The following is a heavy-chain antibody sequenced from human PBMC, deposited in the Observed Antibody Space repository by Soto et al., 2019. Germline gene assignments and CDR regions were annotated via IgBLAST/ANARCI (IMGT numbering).Heavy chain of an antibody. J-gene: IGHJ6*02. CDR3: ASTAWYYYDSSGYNYPAPYYYYGMDV. Sequence: GESLKISCKGSGYSFTSYWIGWVRQMPGKGLEWMGIIYPGDSDTRYSPSFQGQVTISADKSISTAYLQWSSLKASDTAMYYCASTAWYYYDSSGYNYPAPYYYYGMDVWGQGTTVTVSS. D-gene: IGHD3-22*01. CDR1: GYSFTSYW. V-gene: IGHV5-51*01. CDR2: IYPGDSDT.